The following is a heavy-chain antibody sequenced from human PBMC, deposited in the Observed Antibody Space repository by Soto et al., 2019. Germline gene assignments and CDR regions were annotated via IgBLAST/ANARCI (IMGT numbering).Heavy chain of an antibody. D-gene: IGHD3-3*01. Sequence: ASVKVSCKASGYTFTSYYMHWVRQAPGQGLEWMGIINPSGGSTSYAQKFQGRVTMTRDTSTSTVYMELSSLRSEDTAVYYCARDNYDFWSGPPADYYYYYGMDVWGKRTTVTVSS. J-gene: IGHJ6*04. V-gene: IGHV1-46*01. CDR1: GYTFTSYY. CDR2: INPSGGST. CDR3: ARDNYDFWSGPPADYYYYYGMDV.